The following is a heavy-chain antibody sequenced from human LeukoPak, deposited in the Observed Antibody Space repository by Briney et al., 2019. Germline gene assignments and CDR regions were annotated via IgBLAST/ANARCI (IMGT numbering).Heavy chain of an antibody. D-gene: IGHD6-13*01. CDR1: GFTFSSHW. CDR3: ARESEYSSSFAFDI. CDR2: INQDGGER. Sequence: PGGSLRLSCAASGFTFSSHWMNWVRQAPGKGLEWVANINQDGGERYYVDSVKGRFTISRDNAKNSLYLQMNSLRAEDTAVYYCARESEYSSSFAFDIWGQGTMVTVSS. V-gene: IGHV3-7*01. J-gene: IGHJ3*02.